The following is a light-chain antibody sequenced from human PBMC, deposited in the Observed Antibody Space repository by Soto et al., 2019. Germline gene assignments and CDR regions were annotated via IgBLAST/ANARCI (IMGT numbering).Light chain of an antibody. J-gene: IGKJ1*01. CDR1: QPIGSY. Sequence: DIQMTQSPSSLSASAGDRVVITCRASQPIGSYVNWYQQKPGNAQKLLIYAASSLQTGVPSRFTGSGYGTDFTLTISNLQPEDFATYYCQQSYIIPRAFGQGTTV. CDR2: AAS. V-gene: IGKV1-39*01. CDR3: QQSYIIPRA.